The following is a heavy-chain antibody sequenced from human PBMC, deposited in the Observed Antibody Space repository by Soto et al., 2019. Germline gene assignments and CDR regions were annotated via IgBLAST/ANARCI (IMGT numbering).Heavy chain of an antibody. CDR3: ARDLNLGSGSYYPYYYYGMDV. Sequence: QVQLVESGGGVVQPGRSLRLSCAASGFTFSSYGMHWVRQAPGKGLEWVAGIWYDGSNKYYADSVKGRFTISRDNSKNTLYLQMNSRRAEDTAVYYCARDLNLGSGSYYPYYYYGMDVWGQGTTVTVSS. CDR2: IWYDGSNK. CDR1: GFTFSSYG. D-gene: IGHD3-10*01. V-gene: IGHV3-33*01. J-gene: IGHJ6*02.